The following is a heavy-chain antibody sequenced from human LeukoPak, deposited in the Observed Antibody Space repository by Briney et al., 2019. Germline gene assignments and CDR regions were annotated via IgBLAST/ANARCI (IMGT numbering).Heavy chain of an antibody. CDR3: AGTGDMDDY. CDR1: VGSFSGYY. CDR2: INHSGST. J-gene: IGHJ4*02. V-gene: IGHV4-34*01. Sequence: SETLSLTCAVYVGSFSGYYWSWIRQPPGKGLEWIGEINHSGSTNYNPSLKSRVTISVDTSKNQFSLKLSSVTAADTAVYYCAGTGDMDDYWGQGTLVTVSS. D-gene: IGHD7-27*01.